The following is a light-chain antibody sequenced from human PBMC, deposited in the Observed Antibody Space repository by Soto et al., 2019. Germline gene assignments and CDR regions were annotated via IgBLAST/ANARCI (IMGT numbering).Light chain of an antibody. CDR1: QSVDSRY. CDR3: QQYGPSPMYT. CDR2: DAS. Sequence: EIVLTQSPGTLSLSPGERATLSCRASQSVDSRYLAWYQQKPGQAPRLLIYDASSRATGIPGRFSGSASGTDFTFTISRLEPEDFEVYYCQQYGPSPMYTFGQGTNLEIK. J-gene: IGKJ2*01. V-gene: IGKV3-20*01.